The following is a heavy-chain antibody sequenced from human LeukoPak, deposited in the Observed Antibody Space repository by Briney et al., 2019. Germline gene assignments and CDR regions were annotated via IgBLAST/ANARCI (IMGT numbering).Heavy chain of an antibody. CDR1: GFPFSSYG. CDR3: ARVSDISVAAYFDY. Sequence: PGMSLRLSCAASGFPFSSYGMHWVRQAPGEGLEWVAAISNDGNNKFYADSVKGRFTISRDNAKNSLYLQMNSLRAEDTALYYCARVSDISVAAYFDYWGQGTLVTVSS. D-gene: IGHD6-19*01. V-gene: IGHV3-30*03. J-gene: IGHJ4*02. CDR2: ISNDGNNK.